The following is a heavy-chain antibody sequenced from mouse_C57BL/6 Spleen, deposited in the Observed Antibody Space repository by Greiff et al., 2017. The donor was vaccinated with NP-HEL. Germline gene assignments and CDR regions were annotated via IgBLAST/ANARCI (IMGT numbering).Heavy chain of an antibody. CDR1: GYTFTSYW. V-gene: IGHV1-55*01. CDR3: ARWMRDYDVHYAMDY. D-gene: IGHD2-4*01. Sequence: QVHVKQPGAELVKPGASVKMSCKASGYTFTSYWITWVKQRPGQGLEWIGDIYPGSGSTNYNEKFKSKATLTVDTSSSTAYMQLSSLTSEDSAVYYCARWMRDYDVHYAMDYWGQGTSVTASS. J-gene: IGHJ4*01. CDR2: IYPGSGST.